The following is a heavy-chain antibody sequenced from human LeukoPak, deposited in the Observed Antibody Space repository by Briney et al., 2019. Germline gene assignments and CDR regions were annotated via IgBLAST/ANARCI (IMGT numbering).Heavy chain of an antibody. Sequence: GGSLRLSCEASGFTVSSNYMSWVRQAPGKGLEWVSVIYSGGITYYADSVKGRFTISRDNSKNTLYLQMDSLRAEDTAVYYCAREFSSSSYYFDYWGQGALVTVSS. CDR2: IYSGGIT. D-gene: IGHD6-6*01. V-gene: IGHV3-53*01. CDR3: AREFSSSSYYFDY. J-gene: IGHJ4*02. CDR1: GFTVSSNY.